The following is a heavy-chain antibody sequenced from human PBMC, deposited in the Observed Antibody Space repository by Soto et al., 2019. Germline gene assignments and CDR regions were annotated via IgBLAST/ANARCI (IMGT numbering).Heavy chain of an antibody. Sequence: GESLKISCNGSGYSFNTYWIGWVRQMPGKGLEWMGIIYPGDSDTRYSPSFQGQVTISADKSISTAYLQWSSLKASDTAMYYCATGGYCSSTCYKFFDYWGQGTMVTVSS. CDR3: ATGGYCSSTCYKFFDY. V-gene: IGHV5-51*01. D-gene: IGHD2-2*02. J-gene: IGHJ4*02. CDR1: GYSFNTYW. CDR2: IYPGDSDT.